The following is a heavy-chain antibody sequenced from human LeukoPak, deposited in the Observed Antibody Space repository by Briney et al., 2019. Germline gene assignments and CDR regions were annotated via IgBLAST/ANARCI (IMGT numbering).Heavy chain of an antibody. J-gene: IGHJ3*02. V-gene: IGHV3-30*02. CDR2: IRYDGSNK. D-gene: IGHD3-3*01. Sequence: GGSLRLSCAASGFTFSSYGMHWVRQAPGKGLEWVAFIRYDGSNKYYADSVKGRFTISRDNSKNTLYLQMNSLRAEDTAVYYCARVPGSGSDHDAFDIWGQGTMVTVSS. CDR1: GFTFSSYG. CDR3: ARVPGSGSDHDAFDI.